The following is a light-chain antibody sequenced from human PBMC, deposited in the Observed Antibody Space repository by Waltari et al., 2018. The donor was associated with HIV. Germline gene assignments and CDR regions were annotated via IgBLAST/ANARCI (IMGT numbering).Light chain of an antibody. CDR1: NIGYKS. J-gene: IGLJ2*01. Sequence: SYELTQPLSVSVALGQTARITCGGKNIGYKSVHWYQQKTGQAPVLVIYNDKYRPSGIPERFSGSKSGNTATPTITGAQAGDEADYFCQVWDTTTVFGGGTNLTVL. CDR3: QVWDTTTV. V-gene: IGLV3-9*02. CDR2: NDK.